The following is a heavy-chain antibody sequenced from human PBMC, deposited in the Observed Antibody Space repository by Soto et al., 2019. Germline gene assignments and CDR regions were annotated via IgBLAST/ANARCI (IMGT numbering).Heavy chain of an antibody. D-gene: IGHD3-10*01. J-gene: IGHJ6*02. V-gene: IGHV1-69*06. CDR1: GCTFSSYS. Sequence: GASVKVSCKASGCTFSSYSISWVRQSPGQGLEWMGGISPIVGTANYAQKFQGRVTITADKSTSTAYMELSSLRSEDTAVYYCARLIWTGALSHGMDVWGQGTTVTVSS. CDR2: ISPIVGTA. CDR3: ARLIWTGALSHGMDV.